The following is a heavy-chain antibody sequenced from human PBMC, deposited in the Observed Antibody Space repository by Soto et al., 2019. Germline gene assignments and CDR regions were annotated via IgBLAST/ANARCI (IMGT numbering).Heavy chain of an antibody. J-gene: IGHJ6*02. CDR3: ASSSGFGELYYYYGMDV. Sequence: SETLSLTCTVSGYSISSGYYWGWIRQPPGKGLEWIGSIYHSGSTYYNPSLKSRVTISVDTSKNQFSLKLSSVTAADTAVYYCASSSGFGELYYYYGMDVWGQGTTVTVSS. V-gene: IGHV4-38-2*02. CDR1: GYSISSGYY. D-gene: IGHD3-10*01. CDR2: IYHSGST.